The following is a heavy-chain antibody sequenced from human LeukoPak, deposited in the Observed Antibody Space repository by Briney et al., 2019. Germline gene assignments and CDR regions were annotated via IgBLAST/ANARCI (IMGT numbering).Heavy chain of an antibody. V-gene: IGHV3-23*01. CDR1: GFTFSSNG. CDR3: ARNGGYCLSTRCYYYYYYMDV. J-gene: IGHJ6*03. D-gene: IGHD2-2*01. CDR2: ISGTGDRT. Sequence: GGSLRLSCAASGFTFSSNGMSWVRQAPGKGLEWVSAISGTGDRTFYANSVQGRFTISRDNSKNSLSLQMSSLRADDTAVYYCARNGGYCLSTRCYYYYYYMDVWGKGTTVTVSS.